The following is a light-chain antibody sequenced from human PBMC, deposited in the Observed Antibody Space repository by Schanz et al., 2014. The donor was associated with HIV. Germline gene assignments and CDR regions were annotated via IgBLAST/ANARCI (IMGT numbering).Light chain of an antibody. Sequence: QLVLTQSPSASASLGASVKLTCTLDSGHRTYAIAWHQQQPEKGPRYLMNLNSDGSHSKGDGIPDRFSGSSSGAERYLTSTSLQSEDEAYCYCQTLGTGIVVFGGGTKLIVL. CDR2: LNSDGSH. CDR1: SGHRTYA. V-gene: IGLV4-69*02. CDR3: QTLGTGIVV. J-gene: IGLJ2*01.